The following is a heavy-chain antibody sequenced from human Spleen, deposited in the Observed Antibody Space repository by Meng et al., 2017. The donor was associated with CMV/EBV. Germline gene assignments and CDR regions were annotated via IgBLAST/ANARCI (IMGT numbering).Heavy chain of an antibody. CDR1: GFTFSSYG. Sequence: QGQLVESGGGVVQPGGSLRLSWATSGFTFSSYGMHWVRQAPGKGLELVAFIRYDGSHKYYADSVKGRFTISRDNSKNTLYLQMNSLRAEDTAVYYCAKTAVAGPSIDYWGQGTLVTVSS. D-gene: IGHD6-19*01. CDR3: AKTAVAGPSIDY. J-gene: IGHJ4*02. V-gene: IGHV3-30*02. CDR2: IRYDGSHK.